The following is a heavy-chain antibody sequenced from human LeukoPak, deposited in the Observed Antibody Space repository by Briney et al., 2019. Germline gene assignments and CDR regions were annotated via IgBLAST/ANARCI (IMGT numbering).Heavy chain of an antibody. CDR1: GFTFSSYI. J-gene: IGHJ4*02. CDR2: ISSSSSYI. D-gene: IGHD3-22*01. V-gene: IGHV3-21*01. Sequence: PGGSLRLSCAASGFTFSSYIMNWVRQAPGKGLEWVSSISSSSSYIYYADSVKGRFTISRDNAKNSLYLQMNSLRAEDTAVYYCARYYDSSGYYCFDYWGQGTLVTVSS. CDR3: ARYYDSSGYYCFDY.